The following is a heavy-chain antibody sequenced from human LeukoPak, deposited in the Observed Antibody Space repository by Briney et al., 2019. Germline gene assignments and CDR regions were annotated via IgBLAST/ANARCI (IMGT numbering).Heavy chain of an antibody. J-gene: IGHJ4*02. CDR2: VSGSGDRM. V-gene: IGHV3-23*01. D-gene: IGHD6-13*01. CDR3: AKAAAAPGFDF. Sequence: PGGSLRLSCAASGFTFSSYAMSWVRQAPGKGLEWVATVSGSGDRMYHADSVKGRFTISRDNSKNTIYLQMNSLRAEDTALYYCAKAAAAPGFDFWGQGTLVTVSS. CDR1: GFTFSSYA.